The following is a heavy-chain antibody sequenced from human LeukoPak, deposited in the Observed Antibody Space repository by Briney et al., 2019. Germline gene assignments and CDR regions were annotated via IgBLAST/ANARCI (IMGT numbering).Heavy chain of an antibody. Sequence: GGSLRLSCAASGFTFSSSWMHWVRQAPGKGRVWVSRITRDGSSTPYADSVKGRFTTPRDNAKITLYLQMDSLRDDDTTVYYCARDPGYESWSPFWGGMDVWGNGTTVIVSS. D-gene: IGHD3-16*01. V-gene: IGHV3-74*01. CDR1: GFTFSSSW. CDR3: ARDPGYESWSPFWGGMDV. J-gene: IGHJ6*01. CDR2: ITRDGSST.